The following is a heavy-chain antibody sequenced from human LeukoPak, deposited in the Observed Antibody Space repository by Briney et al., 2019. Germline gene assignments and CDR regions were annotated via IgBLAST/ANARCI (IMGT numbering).Heavy chain of an antibody. CDR2: ISSNGGST. V-gene: IGHV3-64*04. Sequence: GGSLRLSCSASGFTFSSYAMHWVRQAPGKGLEYVSAISSNGGSTYYADSVKGRFTISSDNSKNTLYLHMNSLRAEDAAVYYCARDLPDFGDSYWGQGTLVTVSS. D-gene: IGHD4-17*01. CDR3: ARDLPDFGDSY. CDR1: GFTFSSYA. J-gene: IGHJ4*02.